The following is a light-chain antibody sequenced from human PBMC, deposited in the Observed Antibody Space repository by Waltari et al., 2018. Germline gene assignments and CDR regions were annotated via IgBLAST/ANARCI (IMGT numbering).Light chain of an antibody. J-gene: IGKJ5*01. CDR2: DTS. CDR3: QQGST. Sequence: EIVLTQSPATLFLSPGERATLFCRASQSVSTYFAWYQQKPGQAPRRLIYDTSNRAAGIPARFTGRGSGTDFTLTISGLEPEDFAVYYCQQGSTFGQGTRLEIK. CDR1: QSVSTY. V-gene: IGKV3-11*01.